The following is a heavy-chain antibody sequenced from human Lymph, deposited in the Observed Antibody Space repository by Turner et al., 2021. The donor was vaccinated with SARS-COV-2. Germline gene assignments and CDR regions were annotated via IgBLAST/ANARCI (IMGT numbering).Heavy chain of an antibody. CDR2: ISGSGGST. Sequence: VQLLESGCGLVQPEGSLRVFCSASGFTFRSYGMSWVRQAPGKGLEWVSAISGSGGSTYDADTVKGRFTISRDNTNNTLYLQMNSLRAEDTAVYYCAKGVDGGWLQPNSFDYWGQGTLVTVSS. CDR1: GFTFRSYG. CDR3: AKGVDGGWLQPNSFDY. J-gene: IGHJ4*02. V-gene: IGHV3-23*01. D-gene: IGHD5-12*01.